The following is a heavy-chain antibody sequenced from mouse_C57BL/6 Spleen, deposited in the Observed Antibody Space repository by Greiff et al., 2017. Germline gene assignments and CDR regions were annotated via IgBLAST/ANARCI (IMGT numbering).Heavy chain of an antibody. J-gene: IGHJ4*01. CDR2: IHPSDSDT. CDR1: GYTFTSYW. V-gene: IGHV1-74*01. D-gene: IGHD2-5*01. Sequence: QVQLQQPGAELVKPGASVKVSCKASGYTFTSYWMHWVKQRPGQGLEWIGRIHPSDSDTNYNQKFKGKATLTVDKSSSTAYMQLISLTSEDSAVYYCAIVYSNYDAMDYWGQGTSVTVSS. CDR3: AIVYSNYDAMDY.